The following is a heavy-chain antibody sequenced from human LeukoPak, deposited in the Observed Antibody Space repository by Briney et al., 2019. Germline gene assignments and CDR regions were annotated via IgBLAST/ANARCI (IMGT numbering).Heavy chain of an antibody. CDR2: IWYDGSNK. CDR1: GFTFSSYG. J-gene: IGHJ4*02. V-gene: IGHV3-33*01. Sequence: LTGGSLRLSCAASGFTFSSYGMHWFRQAPGKGLEWVAVIWYDGSNKYYADSVKGRFTISRDNSKNTLYLQMNSLRAEDTAVYYCARDLIRFGAGGGFDYWGQGTLVTVSS. CDR3: ARDLIRFGAGGGFDY. D-gene: IGHD3-10*01.